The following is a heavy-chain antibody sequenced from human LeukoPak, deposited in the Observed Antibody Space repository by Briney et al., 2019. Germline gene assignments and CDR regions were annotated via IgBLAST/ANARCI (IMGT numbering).Heavy chain of an antibody. CDR2: SYYSGST. CDR3: ARDLYSYFDY. V-gene: IGHV4-61*08. CDR1: GGSISSGDYY. Sequence: PSETLSLTCTVSGGSISSGDYYWSWNRQPPGQGLEWIGYSYYSGSTNYNPFLKSRVTISVDTSKNQFSLKLSSVTAADTAVYYCARDLYSYFDYGGQGTLVTVSS. D-gene: IGHD2-2*02. J-gene: IGHJ4*02.